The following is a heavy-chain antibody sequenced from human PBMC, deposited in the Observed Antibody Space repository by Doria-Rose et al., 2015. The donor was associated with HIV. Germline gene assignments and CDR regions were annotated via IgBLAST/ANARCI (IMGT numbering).Heavy chain of an antibody. D-gene: IGHD6-13*01. J-gene: IGHJ4*02. V-gene: IGHV2-26*01. CDR3: ARIKSSRWYHRYYFDF. Sequence: QVQLAQSGPVLVKPTETLTLTYTVSGVSLSSPGMGVSWIRQPPGKALEWLANIFSDDERSYKTSLKSRLTISRGTSKSQVVLTMTDMDPVDTATYYCARIKSSRWYHRYYFDFWGQGTLVIVSA. CDR2: IFSDDER. CDR1: GVSLSSPGMG.